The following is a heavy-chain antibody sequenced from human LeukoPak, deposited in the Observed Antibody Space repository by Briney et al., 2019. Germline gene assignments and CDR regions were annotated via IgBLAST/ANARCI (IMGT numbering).Heavy chain of an antibody. Sequence: ASVKVSCKASGYTFTSYGISWVRQAPGQGLEWMGWISAYNGNTNYAQKLQGRVTMTTDTSTSTAYMELRSLRSDDTAVYYCARSPLLWFGESRGYFDYWGQGTLATVSS. V-gene: IGHV1-18*01. CDR1: GYTFTSYG. D-gene: IGHD3-10*01. CDR3: ARSPLLWFGESRGYFDY. J-gene: IGHJ4*02. CDR2: ISAYNGNT.